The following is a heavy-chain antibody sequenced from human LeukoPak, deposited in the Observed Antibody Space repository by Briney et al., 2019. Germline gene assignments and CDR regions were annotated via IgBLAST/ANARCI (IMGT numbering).Heavy chain of an antibody. CDR2: IYYSGST. J-gene: IGHJ4*02. D-gene: IGHD5-18*01. V-gene: IGHV4-31*03. CDR1: GGSISSGGYY. CDR3: ARGLQLLYYDY. Sequence: SETLSLTCTVSGGSISSGGYYWSWIRQHPGKGLEWIGYIYYSGSTYYNPSLKSRVTISVDTSKNQFSLRLSSVTAADTAVYYCARGLQLLYYDYWGQGTLVTVSS.